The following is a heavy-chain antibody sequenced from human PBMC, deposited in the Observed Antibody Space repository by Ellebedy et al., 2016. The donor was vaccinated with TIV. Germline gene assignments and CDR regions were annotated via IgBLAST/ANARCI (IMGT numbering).Heavy chain of an antibody. J-gene: IGHJ4*02. CDR2: INHSGST. D-gene: IGHD6-19*01. Sequence: SETLSLTXAVYGGSFSGYYWSWIRQPPGKGLEWIGEINHSGSTNYNPSLKSRVTISVDSSKSQFSLQLSSVTAADTAVYYCARVADSRGWYLVYWGRGTLVTVSS. V-gene: IGHV4-34*01. CDR3: ARVADSRGWYLVY. CDR1: GGSFSGYY.